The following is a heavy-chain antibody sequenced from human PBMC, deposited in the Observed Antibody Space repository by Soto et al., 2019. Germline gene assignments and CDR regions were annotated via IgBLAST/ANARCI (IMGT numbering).Heavy chain of an antibody. J-gene: IGHJ5*02. CDR1: GGSISSSSYY. CDR2: IYYSGST. CDR3: ARQKPGRITTYTQYNWFDP. Sequence: PSETLSLTCTVSGGSISSSSYYWGWIRQPPGKGLEWIGSIYYSGSTYYNPSLKSRVTISVDTSKNQFSLKLSSVTAADTAVYYCARQKPGRITTYTQYNWFDPWGQGTLVTVSS. V-gene: IGHV4-39*01. D-gene: IGHD1-1*01.